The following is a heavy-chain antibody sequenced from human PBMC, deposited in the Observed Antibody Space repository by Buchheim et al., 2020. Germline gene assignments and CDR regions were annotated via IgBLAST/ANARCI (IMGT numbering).Heavy chain of an antibody. CDR3: AKDWGYGYPLLRLRDDY. Sequence: EVQLLESGGGLVQPGGSLRLSCAASGFTFSSYAMSWVRQAPGKGLEWVSAIIGSGGSTYYADSVKARFTISRYNSKTTLYLQMNSLRAEDTAVYYCAKDWGYGYPLLRLRDDYWGQGTL. V-gene: IGHV3-23*01. CDR1: GFTFSSYA. D-gene: IGHD5-18*01. J-gene: IGHJ4*02. CDR2: IIGSGGST.